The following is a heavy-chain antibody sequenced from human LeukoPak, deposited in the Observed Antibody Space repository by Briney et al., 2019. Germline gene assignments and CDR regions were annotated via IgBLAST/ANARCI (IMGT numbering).Heavy chain of an antibody. V-gene: IGHV3-21*06. CDR3: ARDRPTGASRVVLVQ. J-gene: IGHJ4*02. D-gene: IGHD3-10*01. CDR2: MSSGGTYI. Sequence: GGSLRLSCAASGFAFISYAMTWVRQAPGKGLEWVSSMSSGGTYIYYGDSMRGRVTISRDNAKNSLYLQLNSLRPEDTAVYYCARDRPTGASRVVLVQWGQGNIVTVSS. CDR1: GFAFISYA.